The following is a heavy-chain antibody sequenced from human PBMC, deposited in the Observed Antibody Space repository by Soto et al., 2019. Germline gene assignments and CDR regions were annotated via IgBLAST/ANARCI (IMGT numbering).Heavy chain of an antibody. D-gene: IGHD3-9*01. V-gene: IGHV1-69*01. CDR3: AAKTGFPYYFDS. J-gene: IGHJ4*02. Sequence: QVQLVQSGAEVKKPGSSVKVSCRSSGDTFSSFAFNWVRQAPGQGLEWMAGIIPVFVTPYYAQKFQGRITLTADESKSTAYMELSGLTSDDTAVYFCAAKTGFPYYFDSWDQGTQVTVSS. CDR1: GDTFSSFA. CDR2: IIPVFVTP.